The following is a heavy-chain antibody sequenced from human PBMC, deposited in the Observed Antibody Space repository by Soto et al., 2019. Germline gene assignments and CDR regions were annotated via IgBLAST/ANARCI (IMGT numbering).Heavy chain of an antibody. J-gene: IGHJ1*01. CDR2: MNPNSGNT. Sequence: ASVKVSCKASGYTFTSYDINWVRQATGQGLEWMGWMNPNSGNTGYAQKFQGRVTMTRNTSISTAYMELSSLRSEDTAVYYCARGYCSGGSCYYEYFQHWGQAPWSPSPQ. D-gene: IGHD2-15*01. CDR3: ARGYCSGGSCYYEYFQH. CDR1: GYTFTSYD. V-gene: IGHV1-8*01.